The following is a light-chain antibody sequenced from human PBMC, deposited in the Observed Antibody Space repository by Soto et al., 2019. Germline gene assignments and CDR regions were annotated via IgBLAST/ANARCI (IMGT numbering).Light chain of an antibody. V-gene: IGKV3-20*01. J-gene: IGKJ1*01. CDR1: QSVSSSS. Sequence: EIVLTQSPGTLSLSPGDRATLSCRASQSVSSSSLAWYQQKPGQAPRLLIYAASIRAPGIPDRFSGSGSGTDFTLTISRLVAEDFVLYSCHQYCSSPRKFGKGNKVEIK. CDR2: AAS. CDR3: HQYCSSPRK.